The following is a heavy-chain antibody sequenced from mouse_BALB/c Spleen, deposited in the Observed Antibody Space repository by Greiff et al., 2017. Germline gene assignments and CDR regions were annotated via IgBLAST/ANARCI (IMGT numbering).Heavy chain of an antibody. CDR1: GFTFSSFG. V-gene: IGHV5-17*02. CDR3: ARGEYYGSSSAWFAY. J-gene: IGHJ3*01. Sequence: EVHLVESGGGLVQPGGSRKLSCAASGFTFSSFGMHWVRQAPEKGLEWVAYISSGSITIYYADTVKGRFTISRDNPKNTLFLQMTSLRSEDTAMYYCARGEYYGSSSAWFAYWGQGTLVTVSA. D-gene: IGHD1-1*01. CDR2: ISSGSITI.